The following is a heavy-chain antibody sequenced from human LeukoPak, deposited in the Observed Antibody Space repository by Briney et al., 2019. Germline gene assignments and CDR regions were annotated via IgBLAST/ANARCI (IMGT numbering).Heavy chain of an antibody. CDR3: ARGAGYSGYDYYYGMDV. J-gene: IGHJ6*02. CDR1: GGSISSGGYY. D-gene: IGHD5-12*01. V-gene: IGHV4-31*03. CDR2: IYYSGST. Sequence: SQTLSLTCTVSGGSISSGGYYWSWIRQPPGKGLEWIGYIYYSGSTYYNPSLKSRVTISVDTSKNQFSLKLSSVTAADTAVYYCARGAGYSGYDYYYGMDVWGQGTTVTVSS.